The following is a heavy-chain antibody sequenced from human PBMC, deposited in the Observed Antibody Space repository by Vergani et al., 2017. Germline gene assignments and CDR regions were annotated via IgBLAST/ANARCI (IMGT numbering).Heavy chain of an antibody. J-gene: IGHJ4*02. D-gene: IGHD2-15*01. CDR2: ISSSGSTI. Sequence: VQLQESGPGLVKPSETLSLTCTVSGGSISSYYWSWVRQAPGKGLEWVSYISSSGSTIYYADSVKGRFTISRDNAKNSLYLQMNSLRAEDTAVYYCATPERGRYCSGGSCYSPLDYWGQGTLVTVSS. CDR1: GGSISSYY. CDR3: ATPERGRYCSGGSCYSPLDY. V-gene: IGHV3-48*03.